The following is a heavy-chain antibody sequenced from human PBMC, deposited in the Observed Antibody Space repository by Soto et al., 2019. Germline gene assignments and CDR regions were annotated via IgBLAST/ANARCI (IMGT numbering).Heavy chain of an antibody. Sequence: EVQLLESGGGLVQPGGSLRLSCAASGFTFSNYAMTWVRQAPGKGLEWVSGISGSGSSIYYADSVKGRFTISRDNSKXXXXXXXXXXXXXXXXXXXXXXXXXXXXXXNWFDPWGQGTLVTVSS. CDR3: XXXXXXXXXXNWFDP. V-gene: IGHV3-23*01. CDR1: GFTFSNYA. CDR2: ISGSGSSI. J-gene: IGHJ5*02.